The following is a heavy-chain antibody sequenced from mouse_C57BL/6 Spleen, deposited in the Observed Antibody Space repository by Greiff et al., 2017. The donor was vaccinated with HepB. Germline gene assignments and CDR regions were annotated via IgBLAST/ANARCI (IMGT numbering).Heavy chain of an antibody. J-gene: IGHJ3*01. D-gene: IGHD3-2*02. CDR3: SRDGTGFTCDY. V-gene: IGHV1-72*01. CDR1: GYTFTSYW. Sequence: QVQLQQPGAELVKPGASVKLSCKASGYTFTSYWMHWVKQRPGRGLEWIGRIDTNSGGTKYNEKFKSKATLTVDKPSSTAYMQLSSLTSADSEYYDGSRDGTGFTCDYWGQGTLVTVSA. CDR2: IDTNSGGT.